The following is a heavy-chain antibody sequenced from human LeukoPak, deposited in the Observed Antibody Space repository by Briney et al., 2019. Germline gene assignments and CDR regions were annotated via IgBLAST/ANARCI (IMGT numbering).Heavy chain of an antibody. CDR2: INHSGST. CDR1: GGSFSGYY. Sequence: SSETLSLTCAVYGGSFSGYYWSWIRQPPGKGLEWIGEINHSGSTNYNPSLKSRVTISGDTSKNQFSLKLSSVTAADTAVYYCARSYFDSSAYYYPFDDWGQGTLVTVSS. V-gene: IGHV4-34*01. J-gene: IGHJ5*02. D-gene: IGHD3-22*01. CDR3: ARSYFDSSAYYYPFDD.